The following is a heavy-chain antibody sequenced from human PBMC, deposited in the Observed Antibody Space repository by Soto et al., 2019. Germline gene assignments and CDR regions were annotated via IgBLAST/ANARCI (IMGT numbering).Heavy chain of an antibody. Sequence: QVQLVESGGGVVQPGRSLRLSCTASGFTFSTYGMHWVRQAPGKGLEWVAVIWYDGSNEYYADSVKGRFTISRDNSKNTLHLQMNSLRAEDTAVYYCARERQTRADAFNIWGQGTMVTVSS. CDR2: IWYDGSNE. J-gene: IGHJ3*02. D-gene: IGHD1-1*01. V-gene: IGHV3-33*01. CDR3: ARERQTRADAFNI. CDR1: GFTFSTYG.